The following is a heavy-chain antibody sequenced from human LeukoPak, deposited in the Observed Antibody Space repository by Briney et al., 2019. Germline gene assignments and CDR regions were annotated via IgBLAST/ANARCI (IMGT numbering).Heavy chain of an antibody. CDR1: GYTFTGYY. CDR2: INPNSGGT. Sequence: ASVKVSCKASGYTFTGYYMHWVRQAPGQGLEWMGWINPNSGGTKYAQKFQGRVTMTRGTSISTAYMELSRLRSDDTAVYYCARDDRYYYDSSGYYRNWFDPWGQGTLVTVSS. D-gene: IGHD3-22*01. V-gene: IGHV1-2*02. CDR3: ARDDRYYYDSSGYYRNWFDP. J-gene: IGHJ5*02.